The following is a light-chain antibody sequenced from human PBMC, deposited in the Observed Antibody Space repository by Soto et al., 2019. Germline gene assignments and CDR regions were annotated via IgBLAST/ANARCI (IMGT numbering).Light chain of an antibody. J-gene: IGKJ2*01. Sequence: DIQMTQSPSTLSASVGDRVTITCRASQSISSWLAWYQQKPGKAPKLMIYKASSLASGVPSRFSGSGSGTEFTLTISSLQPDEFATYYCQQYNSYSSFGQGTKLEIK. CDR3: QQYNSYSS. CDR2: KAS. V-gene: IGKV1-5*03. CDR1: QSISSW.